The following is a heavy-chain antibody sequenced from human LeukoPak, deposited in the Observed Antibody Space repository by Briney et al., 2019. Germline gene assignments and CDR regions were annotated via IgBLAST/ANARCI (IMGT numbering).Heavy chain of an antibody. CDR3: ARAYDYVWGSYRSPNWFDP. CDR1: GYSFTSYW. CDR2: TYPGDSDT. J-gene: IGHJ5*02. Sequence: RGESLKISCKGSGYSFTSYWIGWVRQMPGKGLEWMGITYPGDSDTRYSPSFQGQVTISADKSISTAYLQWSSLKASDTAMYYCARAYDYVWGSYRSPNWFDPWGQGTLVTVSS. D-gene: IGHD3-16*02. V-gene: IGHV5-51*01.